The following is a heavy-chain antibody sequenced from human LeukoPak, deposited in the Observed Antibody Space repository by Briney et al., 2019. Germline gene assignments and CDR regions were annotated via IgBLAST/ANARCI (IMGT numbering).Heavy chain of an antibody. Sequence: PSETLSLTCTVSGGSISSSSYYWGWIRQPPGKGLEWIGSIYYSGSTYYNPSLKGRVTISVDTSKNQFSLKLSSVTAADTAVYYCARRYDAFDIWGQGTMVTVSS. CDR1: GGSISSSSYY. J-gene: IGHJ3*02. V-gene: IGHV4-39*01. CDR2: IYYSGST. CDR3: ARRYDAFDI.